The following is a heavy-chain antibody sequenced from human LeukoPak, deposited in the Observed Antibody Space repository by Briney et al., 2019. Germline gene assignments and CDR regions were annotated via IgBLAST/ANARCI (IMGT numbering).Heavy chain of an antibody. Sequence: PSETLSLTCTVSGGSISSSSYYWGWIRQPPGKGLEWIGNIYYSGSTYYNPSLKSRVTISVDTSKNQFSLKLSSVTAADTAVYYCARRLGSGYSYYFDYWGQGTLVTVSS. D-gene: IGHD3-22*01. CDR3: ARRLGSGYSYYFDY. V-gene: IGHV4-39*01. CDR2: IYYSGST. CDR1: GGSISSSSYY. J-gene: IGHJ4*02.